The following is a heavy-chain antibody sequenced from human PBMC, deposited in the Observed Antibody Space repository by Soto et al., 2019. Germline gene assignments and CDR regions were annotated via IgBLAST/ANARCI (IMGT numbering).Heavy chain of an antibody. CDR2: INPNSGGT. J-gene: IGHJ4*02. CDR3: AREGDSIAVAGTAPFDY. V-gene: IGHV1-2*04. Sequence: ASVKVSCKASGYTFTGYYMHWVRQAPGQGLEWMGWINPNSGGTNYAQKFQGWVTMTRDTSISTAYMELSRLRSDDTAVYYCAREGDSIAVAGTAPFDYWGQGTLVTVSS. CDR1: GYTFTGYY. D-gene: IGHD6-19*01.